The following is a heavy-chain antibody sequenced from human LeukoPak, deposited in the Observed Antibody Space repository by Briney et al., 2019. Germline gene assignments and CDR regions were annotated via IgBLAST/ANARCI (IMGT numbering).Heavy chain of an antibody. CDR3: ATDNVYCSRTSCYQTFDY. V-gene: IGHV3-7*01. Sequence: PGGSLRLSCAASGFSFSSYWMSWVRQAPGKGQEWVAIIKQDGSERYYVDSVKGRFTTSRDNSRNSLYLQMDILRAEDTAVYYCATDNVYCSRTSCYQTFDYWGQGTLVTVPS. J-gene: IGHJ4*02. CDR2: IKQDGSER. D-gene: IGHD2-2*01. CDR1: GFSFSSYW.